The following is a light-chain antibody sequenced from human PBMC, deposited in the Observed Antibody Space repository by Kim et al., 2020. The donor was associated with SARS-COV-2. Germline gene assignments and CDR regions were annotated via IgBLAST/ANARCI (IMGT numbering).Light chain of an antibody. Sequence: DIQMTQSPSSLSASVGDRVTITCRASQDISNYVAWFQQKPGKAPKSLIYDGSSLQSGVPSKFSGSGSGTDFTLTISSLQPEDSATYYCQHYNGYPFTFGPRTKVDIK. CDR2: DGS. CDR1: QDISNY. J-gene: IGKJ3*01. V-gene: IGKV1-16*02. CDR3: QHYNGYPFT.